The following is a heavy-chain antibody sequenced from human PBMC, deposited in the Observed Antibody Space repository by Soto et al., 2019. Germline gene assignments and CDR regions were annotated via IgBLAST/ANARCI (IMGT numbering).Heavy chain of an antibody. V-gene: IGHV3-48*01. CDR2: ISSSSSLI. Sequence: EVQLVESGGNLVQPGGSLRLSCAVSGFTFSSYNMDWVRQAPGKGLEWVAYISSSSSLIYYADSVKGRFTISRDNAKNSLYLQMNSLTAEDTALYYCARDGNNVGDVDHWGQGTPVTVSS. J-gene: IGHJ4*02. CDR3: ARDGNNVGDVDH. CDR1: GFTFSSYN. D-gene: IGHD2-21*02.